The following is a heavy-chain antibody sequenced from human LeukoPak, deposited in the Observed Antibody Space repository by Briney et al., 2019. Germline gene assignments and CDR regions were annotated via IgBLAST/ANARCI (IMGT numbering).Heavy chain of an antibody. V-gene: IGHV3-15*01. CDR2: IKSKTDGGTT. Sequence: GGSLRLSCAASGFTFSNAWMSWVRQAPGKGLEWVGRIKSKTDGGTTDYAAPVKGRFTISRDDSKNTLYLQMNSLKTEDTAVYYCTPYTDYTNLVGGDYWGQGTLVTVSS. CDR1: GFTFSNAW. CDR3: TPYTDYTNLVGGDY. J-gene: IGHJ4*02. D-gene: IGHD4-11*01.